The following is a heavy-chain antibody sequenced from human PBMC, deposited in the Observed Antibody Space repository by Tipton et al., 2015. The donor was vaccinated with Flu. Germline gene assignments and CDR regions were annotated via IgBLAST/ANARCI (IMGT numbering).Heavy chain of an antibody. Sequence: TLSLTCTVSGGSISSYYWSWIRQPPGKGLEWIGYIYYSGSTNYNPSLKCRVTISVDTSKNQFSLKLSSVTAADTAVYYCARSVAVAAPGWFDPWGQGTLVTVSS. D-gene: IGHD6-19*01. CDR2: IYYSGST. CDR1: GGSISSYY. J-gene: IGHJ5*02. V-gene: IGHV4-59*01. CDR3: ARSVAVAAPGWFDP.